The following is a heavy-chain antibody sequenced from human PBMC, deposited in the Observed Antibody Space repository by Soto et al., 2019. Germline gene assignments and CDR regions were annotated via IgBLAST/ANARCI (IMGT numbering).Heavy chain of an antibody. J-gene: IGHJ6*02. D-gene: IGHD2-21*02. Sequence: SETLSLTCTVSGGSVSSGRNYWNWIRQPPGKGLEWIGYMYYSGITNYNPSLKSRVTISAYTSKNQFSLKLTSVTAADTAVYYCARGSHCGGDCYSGYYYYYGMDVWGQGTTVTVSS. V-gene: IGHV4-61*01. CDR3: ARGSHCGGDCYSGYYYYYGMDV. CDR1: GGSVSSGRNY. CDR2: MYYSGIT.